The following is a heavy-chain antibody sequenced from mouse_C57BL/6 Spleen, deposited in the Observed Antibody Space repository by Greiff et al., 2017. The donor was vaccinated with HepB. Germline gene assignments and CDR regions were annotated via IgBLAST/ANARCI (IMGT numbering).Heavy chain of an antibody. J-gene: IGHJ2*01. Sequence: QVQLQQPGAELVKPGASVKLSCKASGYTFTSYWMQWVKQRPGQGLEWIGEIDPSDSYTNYNQKFKGKATLTVDTSSSTAYMQLSSLTSEDSAVYYCANRREDFYYFDYWGQGTTLTVSS. CDR1: GYTFTSYW. CDR3: ANRREDFYYFDY. CDR2: IDPSDSYT. V-gene: IGHV1-50*01.